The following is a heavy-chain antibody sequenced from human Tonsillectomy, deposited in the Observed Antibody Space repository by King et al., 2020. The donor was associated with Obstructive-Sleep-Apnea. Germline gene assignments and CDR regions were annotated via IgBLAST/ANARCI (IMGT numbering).Heavy chain of an antibody. Sequence: QLQESGPGLVKPSETLSLTCNVSGGSISTYYWSWIRQPPGKGLEWIGYVYYSGSTKYNASLQSRVTISVDTSKNHFSLKLSSVTAADTAVYYCARGYSTSWYYFDYWGQGTQVTVSS. J-gene: IGHJ4*02. CDR3: ARGYSTSWYYFDY. V-gene: IGHV4-59*01. D-gene: IGHD6-13*01. CDR2: VYYSGST. CDR1: GGSISTYY.